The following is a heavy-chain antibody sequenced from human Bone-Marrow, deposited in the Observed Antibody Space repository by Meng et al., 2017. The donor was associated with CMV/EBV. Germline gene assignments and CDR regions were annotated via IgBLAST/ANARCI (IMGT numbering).Heavy chain of an antibody. D-gene: IGHD6-19*01. CDR3: ARSGYSGGWYEIDY. CDR2: IYYSGST. J-gene: IGHJ4*02. Sequence: SGGSISTYSWTWIRQPPGKGLEWIGYIYYSGSTNYNPSLKSRVTISVDASKSQFSLKLTSVTAADTAFYYCARSGYSGGWYEIDYWGQGTLVTVSS. CDR1: GGSISTYS. V-gene: IGHV4-59*01.